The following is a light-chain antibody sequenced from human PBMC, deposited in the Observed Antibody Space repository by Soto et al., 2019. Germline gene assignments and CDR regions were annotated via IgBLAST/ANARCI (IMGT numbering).Light chain of an antibody. CDR1: QSISSW. CDR2: DAS. V-gene: IGKV1-5*01. CDR3: QEYNSYSGT. Sequence: DIQMTQSPSTLSASVGDRVTITCRASQSISSWLAWYQQKPGKAPKLLIYDASSLESGVPSRFSGSGAGTEFTVSISSLQPDDVATYYGQEYNSYSGTFGQGTKVEI. J-gene: IGKJ1*01.